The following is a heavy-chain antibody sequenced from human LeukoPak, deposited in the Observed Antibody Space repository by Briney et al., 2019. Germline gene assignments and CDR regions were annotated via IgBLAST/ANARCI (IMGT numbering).Heavy chain of an antibody. Sequence: GGSLRLSCAASGFSFSTYAMHWVRQAPGKGLEWVAVISYDETNTYYADSVKGRFTISRDNSKNTVHLQMNSLRAEDTAMYYCARRAGDYSHPYDYWGQGTLVTVSS. V-gene: IGHV3-30*14. J-gene: IGHJ4*02. CDR3: ARRAGDYSHPYDY. CDR2: ISYDETNT. CDR1: GFSFSTYA. D-gene: IGHD3-22*01.